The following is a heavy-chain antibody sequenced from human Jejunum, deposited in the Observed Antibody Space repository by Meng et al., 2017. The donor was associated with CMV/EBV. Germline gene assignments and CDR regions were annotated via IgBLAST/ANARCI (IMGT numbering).Heavy chain of an antibody. J-gene: IGHJ4*02. Sequence: GELVGSGGGLVQSCGSRGLSCAGSGFTSRPYWLHWVRQAPGKGLGWVSRINSAGSITTYADSVKGRFTISRDNAKDTLYLQMNGLRADDTAIYFCARGMGDYWGQGSLVTVSS. CDR2: INSAGSIT. D-gene: IGHD3-16*01. CDR1: GFTSRPYW. V-gene: IGHV3-74*03. CDR3: ARGMGDY.